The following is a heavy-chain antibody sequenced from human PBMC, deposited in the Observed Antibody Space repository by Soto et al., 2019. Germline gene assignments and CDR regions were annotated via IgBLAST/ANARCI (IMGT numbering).Heavy chain of an antibody. V-gene: IGHV4-39*01. CDR2: IYYSGST. D-gene: IGHD6-6*01. J-gene: IGHJ6*02. CDR3: ANGADSSSSIMDV. CDR1: GGSISSSSYY. Sequence: SETLSVTCTVSGGSISSSSYYWGWIRQPPGKGLEWIGSIYYSGSTYYNPSLKSRVTISVDTSKNQFSLKLSSVTAADTAVYYCANGADSSSSIMDVWGQGTTVTVSS.